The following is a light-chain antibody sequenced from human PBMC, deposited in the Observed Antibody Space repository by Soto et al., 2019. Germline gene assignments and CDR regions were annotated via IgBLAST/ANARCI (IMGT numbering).Light chain of an antibody. V-gene: IGLV2-14*01. CDR2: DVS. Sequence: QSVLTQPASVSGSPGQSITISCTGTSSDVGGYNYVSWYQQHPGKAPKLMIYDVSSRPSGVSNRFSGSKSGNTASPTISGLQAEDEADYYCSSYTSSTTEVFGTGTKVTVL. CDR3: SSYTSSTTEV. CDR1: SSDVGGYNY. J-gene: IGLJ1*01.